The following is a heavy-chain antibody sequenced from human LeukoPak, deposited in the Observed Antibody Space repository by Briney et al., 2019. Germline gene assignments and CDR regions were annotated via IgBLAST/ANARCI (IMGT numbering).Heavy chain of an antibody. CDR3: AKDIGTGVQQLLRDYYYGMDV. CDR1: GFTFDNYA. D-gene: IGHD6-25*01. V-gene: IGHV3-9*01. CDR2: ISWNSGSI. Sequence: GRSLRLSCAASGFTFDNYAMHWVRQAPGKGLEWVSGISWNSGSIGYADSVKGRFTISRDNAKNSLYLQVNSLRAEDTALYYCAKDIGTGVQQLLRDYYYGMDVWGQGTRVTVSS. J-gene: IGHJ6*02.